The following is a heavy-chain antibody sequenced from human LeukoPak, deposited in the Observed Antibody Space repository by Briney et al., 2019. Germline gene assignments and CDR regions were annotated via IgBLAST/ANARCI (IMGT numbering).Heavy chain of an antibody. CDR1: GFTFSSYW. Sequence: GGSPRLSCAASGFTFSSYWMSWVRQAPGKGLEWMANIKQDGSEKYYVDSVKGRFTISRDNAKNSLYLQMNSLRAEDTAVYYCARDTHIHPVDYWGQGTLVTVSS. J-gene: IGHJ4*02. D-gene: IGHD4-17*01. CDR3: ARDTHIHPVDY. CDR2: IKQDGSEK. V-gene: IGHV3-7*01.